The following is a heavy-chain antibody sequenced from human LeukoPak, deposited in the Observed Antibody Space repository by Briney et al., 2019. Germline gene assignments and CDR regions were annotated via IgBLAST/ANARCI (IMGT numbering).Heavy chain of an antibody. V-gene: IGHV4-34*01. J-gene: IGHJ6*03. CDR2: INHSGST. CDR3: ARVFNYYYSYMDV. Sequence: SETLSLTCAVYGGSFSGYYWSWIRQPPGKGLEWIGEINHSGSTNYNPSLKSRVTISVDTSKNQFSLKLSSVTAADTAVYYCARVFNYYYSYMDVWGKGTTVTVSS. CDR1: GGSFSGYY.